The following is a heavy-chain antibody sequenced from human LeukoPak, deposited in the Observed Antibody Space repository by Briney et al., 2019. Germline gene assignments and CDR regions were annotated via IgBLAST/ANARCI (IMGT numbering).Heavy chain of an antibody. V-gene: IGHV3-49*03. J-gene: IGHJ4*02. Sequence: GGSLRLSCTASGFTFGDYYMTWFRQAPGKGLAWVGFIRSRPYGGTPEYAASVKSRFTISRDDSKSIAYLQMNSLESEDTAVYYCARGILTRGRYYFDYWGQGTLVTVSS. CDR3: ARGILTRGRYYFDY. CDR1: GFTFGDYY. CDR2: IRSRPYGGTP. D-gene: IGHD3-9*01.